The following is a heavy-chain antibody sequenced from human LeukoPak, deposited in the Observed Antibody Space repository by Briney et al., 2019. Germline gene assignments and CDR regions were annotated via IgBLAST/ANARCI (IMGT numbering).Heavy chain of an antibody. Sequence: GGSLRLSCAASGFTFSSYAMHWVRQAPGKGLEWVSSISSSSSYIYYADSVKGRFTISRDNAKNSQYLQMNSLRAEDTAVYYGARGLDSSVSTYYDFWSGGYYFDYWGQGTLVPVSS. D-gene: IGHD3-3*01. CDR1: GFTFSSYA. CDR2: ISSSSSYI. J-gene: IGHJ4*02. CDR3: ARGLDSSVSTYYDFWSGGYYFDY. V-gene: IGHV3-21*01.